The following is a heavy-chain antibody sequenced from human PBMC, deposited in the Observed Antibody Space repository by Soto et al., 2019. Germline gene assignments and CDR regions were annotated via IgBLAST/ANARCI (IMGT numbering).Heavy chain of an antibody. V-gene: IGHV5-51*01. CDR2: IYPGDSHT. D-gene: IGHD2-21*01. Sequence: ASVKVSCRVSGYTFTTYWIGWVRQIPGKGLEWMGIIYPGDSHTRYSPSFQGQVTISADRSISTAYLQWSSLKASDTAMYYCARRSEAYKGPDYWGQGTLVTVSS. CDR3: ARRSEAYKGPDY. CDR1: GYTFTTYW. J-gene: IGHJ4*02.